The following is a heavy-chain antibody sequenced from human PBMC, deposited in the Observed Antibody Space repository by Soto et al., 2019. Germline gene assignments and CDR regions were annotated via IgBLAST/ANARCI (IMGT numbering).Heavy chain of an antibody. D-gene: IGHD5-18*01. V-gene: IGHV4-59*08. CDR3: ATRGYSYGYFDY. J-gene: IGHJ4*02. Sequence: PSETLSLTCTVSGDSISSYYWSWIRQPPGKGLEWIGYIYYSGSTNYNPSLKGRVTISVDTSKNQFSLKLSSVTAADTAVYYCATRGYSYGYFDYWGQGTLVTVSS. CDR2: IYYSGST. CDR1: GDSISSYY.